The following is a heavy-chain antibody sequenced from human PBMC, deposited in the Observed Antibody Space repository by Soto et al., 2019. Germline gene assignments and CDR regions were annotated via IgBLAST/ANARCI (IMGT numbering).Heavy chain of an antibody. CDR1: GFTFSRSA. D-gene: IGHD3-3*01. Sequence: ASVKVSCKASGFTFSRSAVQWVRQARGQGLEWIGWIVVGSGNTNYAQKFEERVTITRDLSTSTAYMELSSLRSEDTAVYYCAADREYNDFRRGYFRSDHWGQGTMVTVSA. J-gene: IGHJ5*02. V-gene: IGHV1-58*01. CDR2: IVVGSGNT. CDR3: AADREYNDFRRGYFRSDH.